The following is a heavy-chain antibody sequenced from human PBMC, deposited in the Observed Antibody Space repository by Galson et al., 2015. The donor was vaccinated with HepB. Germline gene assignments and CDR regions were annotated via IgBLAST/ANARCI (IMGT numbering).Heavy chain of an antibody. CDR3: ARICARGPVTGPDY. Sequence: PSLVKPTQTLTLTCAFSGFSLTTGGTCVNWIRQPPGKALEWLARIDWDDDQYYTTSLRSRLTISKDTSKNQVVLTVTDMDPVDTGTYYCARICARGPVTGPDYWGQGTLVTVSS. D-gene: IGHD6-19*01. V-gene: IGHV2-70*11. J-gene: IGHJ4*02. CDR1: GFSLTTGGTC. CDR2: IDWDDDQ.